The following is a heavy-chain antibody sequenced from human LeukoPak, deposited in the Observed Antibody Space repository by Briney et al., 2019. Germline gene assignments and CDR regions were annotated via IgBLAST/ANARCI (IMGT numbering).Heavy chain of an antibody. CDR1: GFTFSSYA. D-gene: IGHD3-22*01. V-gene: IGHV3-23*01. CDR3: GKTEGITMIVVVITTLYFFDY. Sequence: GGSLTLSCTASGFTFSSYAMSWVRQAPGKGLEWVSDISGSGGSTYYADSVKGRFTISRANTKNTLYLQMHRPTAADAADYDCGKTEGITMIVVVITTLYFFDYWGEGALVTVSS. J-gene: IGHJ4*02. CDR2: ISGSGGST.